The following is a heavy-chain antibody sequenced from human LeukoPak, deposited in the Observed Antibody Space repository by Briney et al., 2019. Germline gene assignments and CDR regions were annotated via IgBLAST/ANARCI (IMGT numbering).Heavy chain of an antibody. CDR3: ARDRWELQRSPAGAFDI. D-gene: IGHD1-26*01. J-gene: IGHJ3*02. Sequence: ASVKVSCKASGYTFTSYDINWVRQATGQGLEWMGWMNPNSGNTGYAQKFQGRVTMTRNTSISTAYMELSSLRSEDTAVYYCARDRWELQRSPAGAFDIWGQGTMVTVSS. CDR2: MNPNSGNT. V-gene: IGHV1-8*01. CDR1: GYTFTSYD.